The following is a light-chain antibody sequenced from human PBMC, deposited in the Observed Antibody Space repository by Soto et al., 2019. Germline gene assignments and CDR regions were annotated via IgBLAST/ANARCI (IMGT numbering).Light chain of an antibody. CDR3: SSYTSPNTLYVL. CDR2: EVS. Sequence: QSLLTQPAAVSGSPGRSITISCTGTSTDVGGYNYVSWYQQHPGKAPKLMIYEVSNRPSGVSNRFSGSKSGNTASLTISGLQAEEEADYYCSSYTSPNTLYVLFGGGTQMT. CDR1: STDVGGYNY. J-gene: IGLJ2*01. V-gene: IGLV2-14*01.